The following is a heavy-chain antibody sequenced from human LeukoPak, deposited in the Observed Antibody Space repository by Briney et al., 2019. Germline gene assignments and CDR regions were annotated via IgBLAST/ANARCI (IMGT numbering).Heavy chain of an antibody. CDR1: GFTFSSYS. V-gene: IGHV3-21*01. J-gene: IGHJ4*02. CDR2: ISSSSSYI. Sequence: PGGSLRLSCAASGFTFSSYSMNWVRQAPGKGLEWVSSISSSSSYIYYADSVKGRFTISRDNAKNSLYLQMNSLRAEDTAVYYCARIYCTNGVCYFDYWGQGTLVTVSS. CDR3: ARIYCTNGVCYFDY. D-gene: IGHD2-8*01.